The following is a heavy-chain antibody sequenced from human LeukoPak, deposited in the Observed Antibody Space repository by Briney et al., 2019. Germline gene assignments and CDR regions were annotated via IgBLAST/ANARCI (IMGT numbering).Heavy chain of an antibody. CDR2: IYPGDSDT. J-gene: IGHJ6*02. D-gene: IGHD5-12*01. CDR3: ATHRGYSGYDLYYYYGMDV. CDR1: GYRFTSHW. Sequence: GESLKISCKGSGYRFTSHWIGWVRQTPGKGLEWMGIIYPGDSDTRYSPSFQGQVTISADKSISTAYLQWSSLKASDTAMYYCATHRGYSGYDLYYYYGMDVWGQGTTVTVSS. V-gene: IGHV5-51*01.